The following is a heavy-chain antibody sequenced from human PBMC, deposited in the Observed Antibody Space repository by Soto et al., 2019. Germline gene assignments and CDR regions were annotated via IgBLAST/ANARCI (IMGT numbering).Heavy chain of an antibody. V-gene: IGHV3-30-3*01. Sequence: GGSLRLSCAASGFTFSSYAMHWVRQAPGKGLEWVAVISYDGSNKYYADSVKGRFTISRDNSKNTLYLQMNSLRAEDTAVYYCARERVKIAVADYFDYWGQGTLVTVSS. CDR1: GFTFSSYA. D-gene: IGHD6-19*01. J-gene: IGHJ4*02. CDR3: ARERVKIAVADYFDY. CDR2: ISYDGSNK.